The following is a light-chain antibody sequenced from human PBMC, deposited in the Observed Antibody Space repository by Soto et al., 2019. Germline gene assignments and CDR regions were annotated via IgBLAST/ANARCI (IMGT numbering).Light chain of an antibody. Sequence: QAVVTQPPSASGTPGQRVTLSCSGSTSNIGSNTLNWYQHLPVAAPKLLIYSDDQRPSGVPDRFSGSKSGTSASLASSGLQSEDEADSYCAAWDDSLNGPLFGAGTQLTVL. J-gene: IGLJ7*01. CDR1: TSNIGSNT. V-gene: IGLV1-44*01. CDR2: SDD. CDR3: AAWDDSLNGPL.